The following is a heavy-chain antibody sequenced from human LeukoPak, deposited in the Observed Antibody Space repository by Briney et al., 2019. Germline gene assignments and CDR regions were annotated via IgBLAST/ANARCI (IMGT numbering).Heavy chain of an antibody. CDR1: GGSISNYY. Sequence: PSETLSLTCTVAGGSISNYYWSWVRQPPGKGLEWIGYIYYSGSTNYNPSLKSRVTISVDTSKNQFSLKLSSVTAADTAVYYCARVCGGDCYDAFDIWGQGTMVTVSS. J-gene: IGHJ3*02. V-gene: IGHV4-59*01. CDR2: IYYSGST. D-gene: IGHD2-21*01. CDR3: ARVCGGDCYDAFDI.